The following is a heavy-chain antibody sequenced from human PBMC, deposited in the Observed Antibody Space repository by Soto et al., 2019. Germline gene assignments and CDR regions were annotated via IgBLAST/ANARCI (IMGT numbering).Heavy chain of an antibody. J-gene: IGHJ6*02. CDR2: ISSSSGTI. D-gene: IGHD3-3*01. CDR1: GFTFSSYS. CDR3: VNGPYDFWSGYYAVYGMDV. V-gene: IGHV3-48*01. Sequence: GGSLRLSCAASGFTFSSYSMNWVRQAPGKGLECVSYISSSSGTIYYADSVKGRFTISRDNAKNTLYLQMSSLRAEDTAVYYCVNGPYDFWSGYYAVYGMDVWGQGTTVTVSS.